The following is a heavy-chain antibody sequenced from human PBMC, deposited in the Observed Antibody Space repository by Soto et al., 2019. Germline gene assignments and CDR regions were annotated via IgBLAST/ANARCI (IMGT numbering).Heavy chain of an antibody. D-gene: IGHD3-9*01. Sequence: QVELRESGPGMVKPSETVFLTCNVSVSSMRSYSWTWMRQSPGTGLEWLGNIFSIGNANLNPSLRSRLNISVDTAKNKFALTLNSVTAADTAVYSCARDLRCCGMDVWGQGTTVTVSS. CDR1: VSSMRSYS. CDR2: IFSIGNA. J-gene: IGHJ6*02. CDR3: ARDLRCCGMDV. V-gene: IGHV4-4*08.